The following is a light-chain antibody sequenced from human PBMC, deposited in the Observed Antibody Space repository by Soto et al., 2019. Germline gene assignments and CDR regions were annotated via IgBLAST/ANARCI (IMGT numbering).Light chain of an antibody. CDR1: QSVSGND. V-gene: IGKV3-20*01. CDR2: GAS. Sequence: EIVLTQSPGTLSLSPGERGTLSCWASQSVSGNDLAWYQQKPGQAPRLLIYGASSRATGIPDRFSGNGSGTDFTLTISRLEAAEFAVYYCQQCVRLPYTFGQGTKLEIK. J-gene: IGKJ2*01. CDR3: QQCVRLPYT.